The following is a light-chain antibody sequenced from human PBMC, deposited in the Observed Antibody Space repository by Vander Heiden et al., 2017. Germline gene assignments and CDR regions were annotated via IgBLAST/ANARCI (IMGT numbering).Light chain of an antibody. J-gene: IGKJ2*01. V-gene: IGKV2-40*01. Sequence: DIVMTPTPLSLPVTPGEPASISCRSSHSLLDSDDGHTYLDWYLQKPGQSPQLLIYTLSDRACGVPDRFSGSGSGTDFTLKISRVEAEDVGVYYCMQRIEYPSTFGEGNKLEIK. CDR1: HSLLDSDDGHTY. CDR3: MQRIEYPST. CDR2: TLS.